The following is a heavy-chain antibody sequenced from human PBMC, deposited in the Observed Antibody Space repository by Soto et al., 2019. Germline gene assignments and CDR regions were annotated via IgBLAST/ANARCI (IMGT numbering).Heavy chain of an antibody. J-gene: IGHJ4*02. CDR1: GGSISSYY. Sequence: SETLSLTCTVSGGSISSYYWSWIRHPPGKGLEWIGYIYYSGSTNYNPSLKSRVTISVDTSKNQFSLKLSSVTAADTAVYYCARSDSSSWYPIDYWGQGTLVTVSS. CDR3: ARSDSSSWYPIDY. V-gene: IGHV4-59*08. D-gene: IGHD6-13*01. CDR2: IYYSGST.